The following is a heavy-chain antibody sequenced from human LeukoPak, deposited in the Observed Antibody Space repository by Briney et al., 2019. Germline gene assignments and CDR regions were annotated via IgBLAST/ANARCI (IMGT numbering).Heavy chain of an antibody. CDR3: ARTSQLLSGWFDP. J-gene: IGHJ5*02. D-gene: IGHD2-21*02. V-gene: IGHV4-34*01. Sequence: SETLSLTCAVYGGSFSGYYWSWIRQPPGKGLEWIGEINHSGSTNYNPSLKSRVTISVDTSKNQFSLKLSSVTAADTAVYYRARTSQLLSGWFDPWGQGTLVTVSS. CDR2: INHSGST. CDR1: GGSFSGYY.